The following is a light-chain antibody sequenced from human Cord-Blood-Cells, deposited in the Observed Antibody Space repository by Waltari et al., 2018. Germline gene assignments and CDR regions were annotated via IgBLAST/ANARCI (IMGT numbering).Light chain of an antibody. V-gene: IGKV1-39*01. Sequence: DFQLTQYSSSLSASGGERVTITCRASQSISSYLNWYQQKPGKAPKLLIYAASSLQSGVPSRFSGSGSGTDFTLTISSLQPEDFATYYCQQSYSTPFTFGPGTKVDI. CDR3: QQSYSTPFT. J-gene: IGKJ3*01. CDR2: AAS. CDR1: QSISSY.